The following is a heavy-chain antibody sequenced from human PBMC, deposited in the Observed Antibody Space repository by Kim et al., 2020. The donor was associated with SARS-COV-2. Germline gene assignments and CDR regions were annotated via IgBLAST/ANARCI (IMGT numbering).Heavy chain of an antibody. J-gene: IGHJ6*02. CDR1: GFNFNNFG. V-gene: IGHV3-30*18. Sequence: GGSLRLSCAASGFNFNNFGMHWVRQAPGKGLEWVALISYKGSKKYYTDSLKGRFTISRDSSKNTLYLQLDSLRPEDTAGYFCGKDKSFFMITFWGESGGLDVWGQGPTVTVSS. CDR2: ISYKGSKK. CDR3: GKDKSFFMITFWGESGGLDV. D-gene: IGHD3-16*01.